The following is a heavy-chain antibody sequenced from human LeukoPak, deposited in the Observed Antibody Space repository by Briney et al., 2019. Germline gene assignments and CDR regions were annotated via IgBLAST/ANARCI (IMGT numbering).Heavy chain of an antibody. CDR3: ARDARAPYNWNAPYYYYDMDV. Sequence: GRSLRLSCAASGFTFSSYAMHWVRQAPGKGLEWVAVISYDGSNKYYADSVKGRFTISRDNSKNTLYLQMNSLRAEDTAVYYCARDARAPYNWNAPYYYYDMDVWGQGTTVTVSS. CDR2: ISYDGSNK. J-gene: IGHJ6*02. CDR1: GFTFSSYA. V-gene: IGHV3-30*04. D-gene: IGHD1-1*01.